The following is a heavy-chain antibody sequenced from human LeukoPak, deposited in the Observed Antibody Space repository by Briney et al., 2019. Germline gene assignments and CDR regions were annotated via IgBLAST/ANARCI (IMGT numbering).Heavy chain of an antibody. D-gene: IGHD3-10*01. CDR3: AKDSLGGYYGSGSYYNSDDAFDI. CDR2: ISGSGGST. CDR1: GXTFSSYA. V-gene: IGHV3-23*01. Sequence: GGSLRLSCAASGXTFSSYAMSWVRQAPGKGLEWVSAISGSGGSTYYADSVKGRFTISRDNSKNTLYLQMNSLRAEDTAVYYCAKDSLGGYYGSGSYYNSDDAFDIWGQGTLVTVSS. J-gene: IGHJ3*02.